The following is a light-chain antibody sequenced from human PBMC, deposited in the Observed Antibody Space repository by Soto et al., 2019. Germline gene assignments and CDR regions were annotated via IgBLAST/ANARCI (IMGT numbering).Light chain of an antibody. Sequence: EIVLTPSPATLSLSPVERATLSCRASQSVSESLAWYQQKPGQAPRLLIYDVSYRATGIPVRFSGSGSGTDFTLTISSLEPEDFAVYYCQQRSDWLPITCGQGTRLEIK. CDR1: QSVSES. V-gene: IGKV3-11*01. J-gene: IGKJ5*01. CDR3: QQRSDWLPIT. CDR2: DVS.